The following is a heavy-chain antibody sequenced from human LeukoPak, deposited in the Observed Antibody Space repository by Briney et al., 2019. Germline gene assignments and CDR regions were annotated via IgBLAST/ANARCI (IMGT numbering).Heavy chain of an antibody. D-gene: IGHD6-19*01. CDR1: GFTFSSYG. CDR2: IWYDGSNK. V-gene: IGHV3-33*01. CDR3: ARVGSSGWSHGGFDY. J-gene: IGHJ4*02. Sequence: GGSLRLSCAASGFTFSSYGMHWVRQAPGKGLEWVAVIWYDGSNKYYADSVKGRFTISRDNSKNTLCLQMNSLRAEDTAVYYCARVGSSGWSHGGFDYWGQGTLVTVSS.